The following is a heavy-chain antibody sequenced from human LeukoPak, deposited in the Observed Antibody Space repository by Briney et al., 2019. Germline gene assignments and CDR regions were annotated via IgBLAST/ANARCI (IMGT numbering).Heavy chain of an antibody. CDR1: GGSISSSSYY. J-gene: IGHJ3*02. V-gene: IGHV4-39*01. CDR3: ARPKGDSGSSSAFDI. CDR2: IYYSGST. Sequence: SETLSLTCTVSGGSISSSSYYWGWIRQPPGKGLEWIGSIYYSGSTYYNPSLKSRVTISVDTSKNQFSLKLSSVTAADTAVYYCARPKGDSGSSSAFDIWGQGTMVTVSS. D-gene: IGHD6-6*01.